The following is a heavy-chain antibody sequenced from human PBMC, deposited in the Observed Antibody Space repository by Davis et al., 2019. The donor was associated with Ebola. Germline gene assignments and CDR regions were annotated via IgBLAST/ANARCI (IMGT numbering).Heavy chain of an antibody. V-gene: IGHV6-1*01. CDR3: ARGWLRSKFDY. D-gene: IGHD5-12*01. J-gene: IGHJ4*02. CDR1: GDSVSGNSGA. Sequence: PSETLSLTCAISGDSVSGNSGAWNWIRQSPSRGLEWLGRTYYNSKWFNDYAESVKGRITINPDTSENQFSLQLNSVTPEDTAVYYCARGWLRSKFDYWGRGTLVTVSS. CDR2: TYYNSKWFN.